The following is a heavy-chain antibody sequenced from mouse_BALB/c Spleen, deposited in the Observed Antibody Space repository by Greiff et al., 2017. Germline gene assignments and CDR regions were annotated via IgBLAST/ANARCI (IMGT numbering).Heavy chain of an antibody. CDR1: GFSLTGYG. V-gene: IGHV2-6-7*01. Sequence: VKLVESGPGLVAPSQSLSITCTVSGFSLTGYGVNWVRQPPGKGLEWLGMIWGHGSTDYNSALKSRLSISKDNSKSQVFLKMNSLQTDDTARYYCARDRRGYGNYYYAMDYWGQGTSVTVSS. J-gene: IGHJ4*01. CDR2: IWGHGST. CDR3: ARDRRGYGNYYYAMDY. D-gene: IGHD2-10*02.